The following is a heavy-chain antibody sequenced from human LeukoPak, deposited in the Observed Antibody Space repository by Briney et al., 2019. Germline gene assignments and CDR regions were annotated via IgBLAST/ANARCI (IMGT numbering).Heavy chain of an antibody. Sequence: PSETLSLTCTVYGGSFSDDDWSWVRQPPGEGLQWMGEINPGGSTNKNPSLQSRLIMSVDTSKNQFSLNLTSVTAADTGGYYCARLHGQNLGTLVFWGWGMLVSV. CDR2: INPGGST. J-gene: IGHJ4*02. D-gene: IGHD3-16*01. V-gene: IGHV4-34*01. CDR3: ARLHGQNLGTLVF. CDR1: GGSFSDDD.